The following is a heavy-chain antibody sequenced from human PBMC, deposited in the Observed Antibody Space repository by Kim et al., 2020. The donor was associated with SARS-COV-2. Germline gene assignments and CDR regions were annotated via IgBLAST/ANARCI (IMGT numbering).Heavy chain of an antibody. CDR3: ARHKSSGSYYFDY. Sequence: SNPTLKGRITISVDTSKNQFSLELSSVTAADTAVYYCARHKSSGSYYFDYWGQGTLVTVSS. D-gene: IGHD1-26*01. J-gene: IGHJ4*02. V-gene: IGHV4-59*08.